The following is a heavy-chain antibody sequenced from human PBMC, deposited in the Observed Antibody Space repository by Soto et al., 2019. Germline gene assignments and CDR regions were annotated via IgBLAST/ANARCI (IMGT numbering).Heavy chain of an antibody. CDR2: IIPIFGTA. CDR1: GGTFSSYA. D-gene: IGHD1-26*01. J-gene: IGHJ4*02. V-gene: IGHV1-69*06. CDR3: ASGIVGATRAPLYYFDY. Sequence: SVKVSCKASGGTFSSYAISWVRQAPGQGLEWMGGIIPIFGTANYAQKFQGRVTITADKSTSTAYMELSSLRSEDTAVYYCASGIVGATRAPLYYFDYWGQGTEVTVS.